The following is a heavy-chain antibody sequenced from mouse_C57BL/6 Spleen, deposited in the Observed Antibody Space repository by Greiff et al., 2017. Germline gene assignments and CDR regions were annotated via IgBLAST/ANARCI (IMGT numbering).Heavy chain of an antibody. J-gene: IGHJ2*01. CDR3: AKAFYYYGSFDY. V-gene: IGHV1-80*01. CDR2: IYPGDGDT. Sequence: QVQLQQSGAELVKPGASVKISCKASGYAFSSYWMNWVKQRPGKGLEWIGQIYPGDGDTNYNGKFKGKDTLTADKSSSTAYMQLSSLTSEDSAVYFCAKAFYYYGSFDYWGQGTTLTVSS. CDR1: GYAFSSYW. D-gene: IGHD1-1*01.